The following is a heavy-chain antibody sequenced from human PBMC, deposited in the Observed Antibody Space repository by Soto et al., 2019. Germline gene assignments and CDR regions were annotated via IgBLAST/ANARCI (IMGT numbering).Heavy chain of an antibody. V-gene: IGHV3-23*01. CDR1: GFTFSSFA. Sequence: GGSLRLSCGASGFTFSSFAMSWVRQAPGKGLEWVSAISGSGGSTYYADSVKGRFTISRDNSKDTLYLQMNSLRAEDTAVYYCAKTIAVAGPFDYWGQGTLVTVSS. CDR3: AKTIAVAGPFDY. D-gene: IGHD6-19*01. J-gene: IGHJ4*02. CDR2: ISGSGGST.